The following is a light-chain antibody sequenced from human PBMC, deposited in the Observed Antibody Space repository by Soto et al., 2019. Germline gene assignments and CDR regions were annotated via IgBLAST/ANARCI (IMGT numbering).Light chain of an antibody. J-gene: IGKJ5*01. CDR2: DAS. Sequence: EIVLTQSPATLSLSPGDRATLSCRVSQGISTYLAWYQQKPGQAPRLLIYDASARATGIPARFSGSGSGTDFTLTISTLEPEDFAIYYCLQRSDWPITCGQGTRLEI. V-gene: IGKV3-11*01. CDR1: QGISTY. CDR3: LQRSDWPIT.